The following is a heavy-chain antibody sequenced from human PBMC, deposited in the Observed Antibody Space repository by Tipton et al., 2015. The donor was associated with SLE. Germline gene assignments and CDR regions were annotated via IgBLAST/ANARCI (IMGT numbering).Heavy chain of an antibody. V-gene: IGHV4-59*12. Sequence: TLSLTCTVSGGSITGYYWSWIRQPPGKGLEWIAYIYYSRSTNYNPSLKSRVTISVDTSKNQFSLKLSSVTAADTAVYYCAKYSSSSDYWGQGTLVAVSS. CDR2: IYYSRST. D-gene: IGHD6-6*01. CDR3: AKYSSSSDY. CDR1: GGSITGYY. J-gene: IGHJ4*02.